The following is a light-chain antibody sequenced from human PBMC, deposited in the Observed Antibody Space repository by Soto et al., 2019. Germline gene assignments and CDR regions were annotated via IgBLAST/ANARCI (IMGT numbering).Light chain of an antibody. J-gene: IGKJ1*01. CDR2: AAS. CDR3: QQSYSTPRT. V-gene: IGKV1-39*01. Sequence: ILMTQSPSSLSASVGDRVTITCRAGQSINTHVNWYQQKPGKAPNLLIYAASSLQSGVRSRFSGSGSGTDFTLTISSLLPEDFATYYCQQSYSTPRTFGQGTKVEI. CDR1: QSINTH.